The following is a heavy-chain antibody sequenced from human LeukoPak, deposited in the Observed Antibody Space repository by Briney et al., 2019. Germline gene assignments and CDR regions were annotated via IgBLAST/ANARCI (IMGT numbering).Heavy chain of an antibody. CDR3: ARHAVVITDDAFDI. CDR2: INHSGST. D-gene: IGHD3-22*01. V-gene: IGHV4-34*01. CDR1: GGSFSGYY. Sequence: SETLSLTCAVYGGSFSGYYWSWIRQPPGKGLEWIGEINHSGSTNYNPSLKSRVTILVDTSKNQFSLKVSSVTAADTAVYYCARHAVVITDDAFDIWGQGTVVTVSS. J-gene: IGHJ3*02.